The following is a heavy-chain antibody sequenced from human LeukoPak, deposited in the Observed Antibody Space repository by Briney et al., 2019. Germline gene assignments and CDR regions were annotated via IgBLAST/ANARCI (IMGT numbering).Heavy chain of an antibody. J-gene: IGHJ6*03. Sequence: AGGSLRLSCAASGFTFSSYAMSWVRQAPGKGLEWVSAISGSGGSTYYADSVKGRFTISRDNSKSTLYLQMNSLRAEDTAVYYCAKATQGFYYYYMDVWGKGTTVTVSS. CDR3: AKATQGFYYYYMDV. CDR1: GFTFSSYA. V-gene: IGHV3-23*01. CDR2: ISGSGGST.